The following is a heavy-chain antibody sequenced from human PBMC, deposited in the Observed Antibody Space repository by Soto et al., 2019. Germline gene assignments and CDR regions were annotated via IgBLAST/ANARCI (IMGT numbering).Heavy chain of an antibody. D-gene: IGHD2-21*02. Sequence: GGSLGLSCSASGFAVSSYPMAWVRQAPGKGLEWVSTIKTSGDTTFYADPVKGRFTTSRDDSKNTLYLQMNSLRAEDTATYYCTKDVTGDIGADFWGQGTPVTVSS. CDR3: TKDVTGDIGADF. V-gene: IGHV3-23*05. CDR1: GFAVSSYP. J-gene: IGHJ4*02. CDR2: IKTSGDTT.